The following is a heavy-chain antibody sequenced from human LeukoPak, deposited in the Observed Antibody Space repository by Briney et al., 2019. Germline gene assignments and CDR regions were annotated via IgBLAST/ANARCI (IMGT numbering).Heavy chain of an antibody. Sequence: GGSLRLSCAASGFTFSSYAMSWVRQAPGKGLEWVSALVPSGSRTYYAVSVKGRFTISRDNSKNTLHLQMNSLRAEDTAVYYCVKLTQSYYDSRSDYWGQGTLVTVSS. D-gene: IGHD3-22*01. CDR3: VKLTQSYYDSRSDY. CDR2: LVPSGSRT. J-gene: IGHJ4*02. CDR1: GFTFSSYA. V-gene: IGHV3-23*01.